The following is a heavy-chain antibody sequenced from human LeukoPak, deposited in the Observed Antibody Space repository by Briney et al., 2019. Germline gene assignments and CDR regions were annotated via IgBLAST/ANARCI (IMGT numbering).Heavy chain of an antibody. CDR2: INQDGSEK. V-gene: IGHV3-7*01. D-gene: IGHD6-19*01. J-gene: IGHJ4*02. CDR3: ASQRSAYSSGWYKLDY. Sequence: GGSLRLSCVVSGFTFSSSWMSWVRQAPGKGLQHVANINQDGSEKNYVDSVKGRFTISRDNSKNTLYLQMNSLRAEDTAVYYCASQRSAYSSGWYKLDYWGQGTLVTVSS. CDR1: GFTFSSSW.